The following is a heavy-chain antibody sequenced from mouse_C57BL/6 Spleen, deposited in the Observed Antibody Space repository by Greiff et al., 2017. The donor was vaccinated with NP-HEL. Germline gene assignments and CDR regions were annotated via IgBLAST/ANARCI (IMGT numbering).Heavy chain of an antibody. V-gene: IGHV1-61*01. D-gene: IGHD2-3*01. J-gene: IGHJ4*01. CDR3: ARYEYYAMDY. CDR2: IYPSDSET. CDR1: GYTFTSYW. Sequence: QVQLQQPGAELVRPGSSVKLSCKASGYTFTSYWMDWVKQRPGQGLEWIGNIYPSDSETHYTQKFKDKATLTVDKSSSTAYMQLSSLTSEDSAVYYCARYEYYAMDYWGQGTSVTVSS.